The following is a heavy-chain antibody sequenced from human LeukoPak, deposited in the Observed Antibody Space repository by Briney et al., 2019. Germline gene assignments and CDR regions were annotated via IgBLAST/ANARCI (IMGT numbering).Heavy chain of an antibody. CDR2: MYHSGST. CDR3: GRGRRRWSRVDNWFHP. J-gene: IGHJ5*02. D-gene: IGHD6-13*01. Sequence: SETLSLTCTVSGYSISSGYYWGWIRQPPGKGLECIGTMYHSGSTFYNPSLKSRVTISVDTSKNQFSLKLSSVTAADTAVYYFGRGRRRWSRVDNWFHPRGQGNLVTVSP. V-gene: IGHV4-38-2*02. CDR1: GYSISSGYY.